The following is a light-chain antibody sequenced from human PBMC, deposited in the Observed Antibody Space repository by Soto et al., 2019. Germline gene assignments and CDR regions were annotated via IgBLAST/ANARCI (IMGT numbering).Light chain of an antibody. V-gene: IGKV3-20*01. Sequence: EVVLTQSPGTLSLSPGERVTILCLASQSVSSTSLAWYQQKPGQTPRLLIYGASSRATGTPDRISGGGSGTHFTLTISRLEPEDFAVYYCQQYENWPRTFGQGTKVEVK. CDR2: GAS. CDR1: QSVSSTS. CDR3: QQYENWPRT. J-gene: IGKJ1*01.